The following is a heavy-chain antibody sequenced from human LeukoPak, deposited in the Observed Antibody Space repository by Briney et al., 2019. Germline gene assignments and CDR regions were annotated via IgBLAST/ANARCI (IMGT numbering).Heavy chain of an antibody. D-gene: IGHD1-26*01. CDR3: ARHFGEWELFFDY. V-gene: IGHV4-39*01. CDR2: IYYSGGT. CDR1: GGSFSGYY. Sequence: SETLSLTCAVSGGSFSGYYWTWIRQPPGKGLEWIGSIYYSGGTYYNPSLKSRVTISVDTSKNQFSLKLSSVTAADTAVYYCARHFGEWELFFDYWGQGTLVTVSS. J-gene: IGHJ4*02.